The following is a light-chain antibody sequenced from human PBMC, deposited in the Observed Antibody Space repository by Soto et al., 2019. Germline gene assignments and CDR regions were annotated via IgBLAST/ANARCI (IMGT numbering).Light chain of an antibody. V-gene: IGKV3-11*01. Sequence: EIVLTQSPATLSLSPGKRATLSCRASQSVTSYLAWYQQKPGQAPRLLIYDVSNRASGIPARFSGSGSETDFTLTISSLEPEDFAVYYCQQRSDWPLTFGQGTRLEIK. CDR3: QQRSDWPLT. CDR1: QSVTSY. CDR2: DVS. J-gene: IGKJ5*01.